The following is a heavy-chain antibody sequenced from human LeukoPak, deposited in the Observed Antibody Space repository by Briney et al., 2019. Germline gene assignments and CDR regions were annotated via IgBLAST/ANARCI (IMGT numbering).Heavy chain of an antibody. D-gene: IGHD5-18*01. CDR1: GFTFSSYA. Sequence: PGGSLRLSCAASGFTFSSYAMSWVRQAPGKGLEWVSAISGSGGSTYHADSVKGRFTISRDNSKNTLYLQMNSLRAEDTAVYYCAKIRYSYGYSLRFDYWGQGTLVTVSS. CDR2: ISGSGGST. CDR3: AKIRYSYGYSLRFDY. V-gene: IGHV3-23*01. J-gene: IGHJ4*02.